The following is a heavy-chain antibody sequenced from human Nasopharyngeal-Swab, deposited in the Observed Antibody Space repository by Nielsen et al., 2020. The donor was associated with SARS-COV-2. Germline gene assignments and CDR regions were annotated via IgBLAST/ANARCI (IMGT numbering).Heavy chain of an antibody. J-gene: IGHJ6*03. CDR3: ARDYYDSSGYYLLPGYYYYYYMDV. Sequence: WIRQPPGKGLEGVANIKQDGSEKYYVDSVKGRFTISRDNAKNSLYLQMNSLRAEDTAVYYCARDYYDSSGYYLLPGYYYYYYMDVWGKGTTVTVSS. V-gene: IGHV3-7*03. CDR2: IKQDGSEK. D-gene: IGHD3-22*01.